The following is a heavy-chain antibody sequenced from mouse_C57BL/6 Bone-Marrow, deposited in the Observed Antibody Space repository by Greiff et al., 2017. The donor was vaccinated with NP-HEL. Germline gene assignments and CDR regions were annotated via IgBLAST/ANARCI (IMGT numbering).Heavy chain of an antibody. Sequence: EVQGVESGGGLVQSGRSLRLSCATSGFTFSDFYMEWVRQAPGKGLEWIAASRNKANDYTTEYSASVKGRFIVSRDTSQSILYLQMKALRAEDTAIDYCARDAGSSWFAYWGKGTLVTVSA. CDR2: SRNKANDYTT. V-gene: IGHV7-1*01. CDR3: ARDAGSSWFAY. J-gene: IGHJ3*01. CDR1: GFTFSDFY. D-gene: IGHD1-1*01.